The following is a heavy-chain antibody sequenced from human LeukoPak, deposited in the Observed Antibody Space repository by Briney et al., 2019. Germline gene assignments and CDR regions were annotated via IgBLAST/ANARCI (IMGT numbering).Heavy chain of an antibody. J-gene: IGHJ4*02. CDR1: GFTFSSYG. D-gene: IGHD3-22*01. CDR3: ARGNYYDSPIDY. Sequence: GGSLILSCAASGFTFSSYGMHWVRQAPGKGLEWVAVISYGGGNRYYADSVKGRFTISRDNSKNTLYLQMNSLRPEDTAVYHCARGNYYDSPIDYWGQGTLVSVSS. V-gene: IGHV3-30*19. CDR2: ISYGGGNR.